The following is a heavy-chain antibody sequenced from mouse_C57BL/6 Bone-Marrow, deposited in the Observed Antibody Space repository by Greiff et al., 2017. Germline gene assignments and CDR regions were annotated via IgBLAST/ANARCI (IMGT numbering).Heavy chain of an antibody. V-gene: IGHV1-81*01. CDR2: IYPRSGNT. D-gene: IGHD1-1*01. Sequence: QVQLQQSGAELARPGASVKLSCKASGYTFTSYGISWVKQRTGQGLEWIGEIYPRSGNTYYNEKFKGKATLTADKSSSTAYMELRSLTSEDSAVYFCARERDYYGSSYRYYAMDYWGQGTSVTVSS. J-gene: IGHJ4*01. CDR3: ARERDYYGSSYRYYAMDY. CDR1: GYTFTSYG.